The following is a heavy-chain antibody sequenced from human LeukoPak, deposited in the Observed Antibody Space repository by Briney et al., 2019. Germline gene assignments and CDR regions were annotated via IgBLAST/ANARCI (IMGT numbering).Heavy chain of an antibody. CDR3: ATTRAAAGTFNFDY. CDR2: IYPADSDT. J-gene: IGHJ4*02. D-gene: IGHD6-13*01. Sequence: GESLKISCKGSGFGFTTYWIGWVRQMPGKGLEWMGIIYPADSDTRYNPSFQGQVTISADKSISTAYLQWNSLRASDSAMYYCATTRAAAGTFNFDYWGQGTLVTVSS. CDR1: GFGFTTYW. V-gene: IGHV5-51*01.